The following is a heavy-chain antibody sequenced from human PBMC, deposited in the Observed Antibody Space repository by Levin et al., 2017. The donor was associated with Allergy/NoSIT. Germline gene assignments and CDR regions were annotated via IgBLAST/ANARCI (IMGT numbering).Heavy chain of an antibody. CDR1: GFTFDDYA. D-gene: IGHD1-26*01. CDR3: AKGGIVGATSFDY. CDR2: ISWNSGSI. J-gene: IGHJ4*02. V-gene: IGHV3-9*01. Sequence: SLKISCAASGFTFDDYAMHWVRQAPGKGLEWVSGISWNSGSIGYADSVKGRFTISRDNAKNSLYLQMNSLRAEDTALYYCAKGGIVGATSFDYWGQGTLVTVSS.